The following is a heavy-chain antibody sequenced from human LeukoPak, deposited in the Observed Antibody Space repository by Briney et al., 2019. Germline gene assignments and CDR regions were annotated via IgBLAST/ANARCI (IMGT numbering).Heavy chain of an antibody. V-gene: IGHV3-7*01. J-gene: IGHJ4*02. CDR2: IKQDATTK. D-gene: IGHD2-8*02. CDR3: TRDTEGTLDY. CDR1: GFTFTNSW. Sequence: GGSLRLSCAASGFTFTNSWMAWVPQAPGKGLEWVANIKQDATTKHYADSLKGRFTISRDNPKNSLYLQMNNLRADDTAVYYCTRDTEGTLDYWGQGILVTVAS.